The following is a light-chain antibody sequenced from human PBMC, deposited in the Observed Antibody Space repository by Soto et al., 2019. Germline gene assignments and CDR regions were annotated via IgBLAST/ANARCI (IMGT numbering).Light chain of an antibody. CDR2: EVS. J-gene: IGLJ1*01. CDR1: SSDVGNDNF. V-gene: IGLV2-14*01. Sequence: QSALTQPASVSGSPGQSITISCTGTSSDVGNDNFVSWYQHHPGKAPKLIIYEVSYRPSGVSHRFSGSKSGNTASLTISGLQSEDEADYYCQSYDSSLSGYVFGTGTKVTVL. CDR3: QSYDSSLSGYV.